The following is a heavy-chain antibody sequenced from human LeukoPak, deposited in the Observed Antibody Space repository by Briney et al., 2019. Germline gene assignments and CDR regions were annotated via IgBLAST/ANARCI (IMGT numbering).Heavy chain of an antibody. D-gene: IGHD2-2*01. Sequence: PGRSLRLSCAASGFTFDDYAMHWVRQAPGKGLEWVSGISWNSGSIGYADSVKGRFTISRDNAKNSLYLQMNSLRAEDTALYYCAKVVQSWLVPAAPFDYWGQGTLVTVSS. V-gene: IGHV3-9*01. J-gene: IGHJ4*02. CDR1: GFTFDDYA. CDR2: ISWNSGSI. CDR3: AKVVQSWLVPAAPFDY.